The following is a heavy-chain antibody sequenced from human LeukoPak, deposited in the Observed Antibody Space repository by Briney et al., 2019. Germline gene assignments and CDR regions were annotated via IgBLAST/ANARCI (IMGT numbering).Heavy chain of an antibody. D-gene: IGHD1-1*01. CDR2: TRFDGSIK. CDR1: GFILSDYV. CDR3: ARWGGTRQYYFDY. V-gene: IGHV3-33*01. J-gene: IGHJ4*02. Sequence: PGRSLRPSCAVSGFILSDYVFHWDRQAPGKGLEWVAVTRFDGSIKQYADSVKGRFTISRDDSKNTLYLQMNFLQSEDTAVYLCARWGGTRQYYFDYWGQGTLVTVSS.